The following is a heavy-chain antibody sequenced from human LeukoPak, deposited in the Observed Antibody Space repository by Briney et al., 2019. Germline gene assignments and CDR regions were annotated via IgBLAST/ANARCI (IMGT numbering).Heavy chain of an antibody. D-gene: IGHD3-22*01. CDR1: GFTFSDYY. J-gene: IGHJ4*02. V-gene: IGHV3-15*01. Sequence: PGGSLRLSCAASGFTFSDYYMSWIRQAPGKGLEWVGRSKSKTDGGTTDYAAPVKGRFTISRDDSKSIAYLQMNSLKTEDTAVYYCTRDLLYYDSSGYPSGFDYWGQGTLVTVSS. CDR3: TRDLLYYDSSGYPSGFDY. CDR2: SKSKTDGGTT.